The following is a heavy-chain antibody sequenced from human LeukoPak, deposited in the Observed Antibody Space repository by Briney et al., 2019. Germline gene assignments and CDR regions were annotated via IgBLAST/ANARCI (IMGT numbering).Heavy chain of an antibody. Sequence: SETLSLTCTVSGGSISSGGYYWSWIRQPPGKGLEWIGYIYHSGSTYYNPSLKSRVTISVDRSKNQFSLKLSSVTAADTAVYYCARDGSTTFGPYYYYYMDVWGKGTTVTVSS. V-gene: IGHV4-30-2*01. D-gene: IGHD1-1*01. CDR1: GGSISSGGYY. CDR3: ARDGSTTFGPYYYYYMDV. J-gene: IGHJ6*03. CDR2: IYHSGST.